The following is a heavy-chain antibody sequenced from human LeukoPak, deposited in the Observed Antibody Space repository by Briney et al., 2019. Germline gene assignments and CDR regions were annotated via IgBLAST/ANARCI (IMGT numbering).Heavy chain of an antibody. D-gene: IGHD6-13*01. J-gene: IGHJ4*02. CDR3: ARLRVDSSSLIHFDY. V-gene: IGHV5-51*01. CDR2: IYPGDSDT. Sequence: GESLKISCEGSGYSFTSYWIGWVRQMPGKGLEWMGIIYPGDSDTRYSPSFQGQVTISADKSISTAYLQWSSLKASDTAMYYCARLRVDSSSLIHFDYWGQGTLVTVSS. CDR1: GYSFTSYW.